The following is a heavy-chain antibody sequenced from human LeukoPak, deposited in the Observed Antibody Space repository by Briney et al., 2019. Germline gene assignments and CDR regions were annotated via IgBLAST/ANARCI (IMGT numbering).Heavy chain of an antibody. Sequence: SETLSLTCVVYGESFSGYYWTWIRQPPGKGLEWIGEIIDTGSTNYNPSLKSRVTISVDTSKNQFSLKLSSVTAADTAVYYCARGRFDYWGQGTLVTVSS. CDR2: IIDTGST. V-gene: IGHV4-34*01. CDR1: GESFSGYY. CDR3: ARGRFDY. J-gene: IGHJ4*02.